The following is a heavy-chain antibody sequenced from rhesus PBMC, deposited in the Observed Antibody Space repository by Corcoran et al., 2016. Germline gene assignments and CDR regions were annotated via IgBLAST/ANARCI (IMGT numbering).Heavy chain of an antibody. D-gene: IGHD6-31*01. J-gene: IGHJ6*01. V-gene: IGHV1-198*02. CDR1: GFTFGSYA. Sequence: QVQLVQSGAEVKKPGASVKVSCKASGFTFGSYAISWVRQAPGQGLEWMGVIIPLVGITNYAEKFQGRVTITAETSTSTAYMELSSLRSEDTAVYYCASSAGAPAVYYGLDSWGQGVVVTVSS. CDR3: ASSAGAPAVYYGLDS. CDR2: IIPLVGIT.